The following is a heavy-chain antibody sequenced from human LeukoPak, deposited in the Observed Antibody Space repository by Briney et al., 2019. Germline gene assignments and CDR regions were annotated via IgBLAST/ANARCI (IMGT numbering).Heavy chain of an antibody. CDR2: INPRGGST. CDR3: AREARITGTTMGY. D-gene: IGHD1-20*01. Sequence: ASVKVSCKASGYTFTSYYIHWVRQAPGQGLEWMGIINPRGGSTSYAQKFQGRVTMTRDMSTSTVYMELSSLRSEDTAVYYCAREARITGTTMGYWGQGTLVTVSS. V-gene: IGHV1-46*01. J-gene: IGHJ4*02. CDR1: GYTFTSYY.